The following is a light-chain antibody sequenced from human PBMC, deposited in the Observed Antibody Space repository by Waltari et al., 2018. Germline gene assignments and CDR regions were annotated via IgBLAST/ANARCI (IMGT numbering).Light chain of an antibody. V-gene: IGLV2-23*03. CDR3: CSYAGSSTFEV. Sequence: QSALTQPASVPGSPGKSIPLSCTGTSSDVGSYTLVPWYQQHPGKAPKLMLYEGSKRPSGVSKRFSGSKSGNTASLRISGLQAEDEADYYCCSYAGSSTFEVFGGGTKLTVL. J-gene: IGLJ2*01. CDR1: SSDVGSYTL. CDR2: EGS.